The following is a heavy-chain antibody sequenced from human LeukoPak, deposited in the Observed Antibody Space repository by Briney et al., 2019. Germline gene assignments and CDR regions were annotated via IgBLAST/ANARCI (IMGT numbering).Heavy chain of an antibody. Sequence: GASVKVSCKASGYTFTSYGISWVRQAPGQGLEWMGWISAYNGNTNYAQKLQGRVTMTNDTSTSTAYMELRSLRSDDTAVYSCARDLALSEEAGYWGQGALVTVSS. V-gene: IGHV1-18*01. CDR1: GYTFTSYG. J-gene: IGHJ4*02. CDR3: ARDLALSEEAGY. CDR2: ISAYNGNT.